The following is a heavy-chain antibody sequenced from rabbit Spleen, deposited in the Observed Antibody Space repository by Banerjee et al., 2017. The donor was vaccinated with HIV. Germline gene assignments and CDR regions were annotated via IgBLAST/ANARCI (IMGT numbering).Heavy chain of an antibody. Sequence: QSLEESGGGLVQPEGSLTLTCTASGFSFSSSYYMCWVRQAPGKGLEYIGWISTFGSTYYASWVNGRFTISSHNAQNTLYLQLNSLTAADTATYFCARDGAGGSYFALWGQGTLVTVS. CDR3: ARDGAGGSYFAL. J-gene: IGHJ4*01. CDR1: GFSFSSSYY. CDR2: ISTFGST. D-gene: IGHD8-1*01. V-gene: IGHV1S40*01.